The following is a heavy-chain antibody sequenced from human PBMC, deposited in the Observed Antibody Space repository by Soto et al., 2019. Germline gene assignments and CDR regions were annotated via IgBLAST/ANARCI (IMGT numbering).Heavy chain of an antibody. V-gene: IGHV3-23*01. D-gene: IGHD3-10*01. Sequence: EVQLLESGGGLVQPGGSLRLSCAASGFTFSSYAMSWVRQAPGKGLEWVSAISGSGGSTYYADSVKGRFTISRDNSKKTLYLQMNSLGAEDTAVYYCAHPVRGVIMEPFDYWGQGTLVTVSS. CDR1: GFTFSSYA. CDR2: ISGSGGST. CDR3: AHPVRGVIMEPFDY. J-gene: IGHJ4*02.